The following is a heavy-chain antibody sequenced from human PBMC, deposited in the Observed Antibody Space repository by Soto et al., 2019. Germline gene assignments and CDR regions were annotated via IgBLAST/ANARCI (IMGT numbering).Heavy chain of an antibody. D-gene: IGHD3-22*01. V-gene: IGHV4-30-4*01. CDR2: IYYSGST. CDR1: GGSISSGDYY. J-gene: IGHJ5*02. Sequence: PSETLSLTCTVSGGSISSGDYYWSWIRQPPGKGLEWIGYIYYSGSTYYNPSLKSRVTISVDTSKNQFSLKLSSVTAADTAVYYCASAYYYDSSGYYRWGQGTLVTVSS. CDR3: ASAYYYDSSGYYR.